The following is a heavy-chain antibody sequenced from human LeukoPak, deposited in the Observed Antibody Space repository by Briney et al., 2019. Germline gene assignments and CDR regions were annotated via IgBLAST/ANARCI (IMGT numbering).Heavy chain of an antibody. Sequence: PSETLSLTCTVSGGSISYYFWTWIRQPPGKGLEWIGYIYYNGSTNYNPSLKSRVTISIDTSKNQFSLKLSSVTAADTAVYYCATYAMRCTSTTYYPYRALDPWGQGTLVTVSS. V-gene: IGHV4-59*01. CDR2: IYYNGST. CDR3: ATYAMRCTSTTYYPYRALDP. D-gene: IGHD2-2*01. CDR1: GGSISYYF. J-gene: IGHJ5*02.